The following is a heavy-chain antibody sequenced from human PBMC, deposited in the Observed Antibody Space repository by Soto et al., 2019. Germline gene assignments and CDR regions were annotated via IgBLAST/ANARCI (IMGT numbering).Heavy chain of an antibody. CDR1: GFTFSSYW. J-gene: IGHJ6*03. D-gene: IGHD3-10*01. CDR3: ARGAGGYYYMDV. CDR2: LYIDGSRT. V-gene: IGHV3-74*01. Sequence: EVQLVESGGGLVQPGGSLRLSRAASGFTFSSYWMHWVRQVPGKGLVWVSRLYIDGSRTSYADSVKGRFTISRANAKNTLYLQMNSLRAEDTAVYYCARGAGGYYYMDVWGKGTTVTVSS.